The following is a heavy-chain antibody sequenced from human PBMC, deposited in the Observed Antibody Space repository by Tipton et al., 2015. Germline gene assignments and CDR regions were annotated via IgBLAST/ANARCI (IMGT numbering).Heavy chain of an antibody. CDR2: IYYTGSA. J-gene: IGHJ5*02. D-gene: IGHD3-10*01. Sequence: TLSLTCTASGGFISDYYWTWIRQPPGKGLEWIGYIYYTGSATYNPSLKSRVTISVDTSKNQFSLKLSSVTAADTAVYYCARLRETYGSDSDNWFDPWGQGTLVTVS. CDR3: ARLRETYGSDSDNWFDP. CDR1: GGFISDYY. V-gene: IGHV4-59*01.